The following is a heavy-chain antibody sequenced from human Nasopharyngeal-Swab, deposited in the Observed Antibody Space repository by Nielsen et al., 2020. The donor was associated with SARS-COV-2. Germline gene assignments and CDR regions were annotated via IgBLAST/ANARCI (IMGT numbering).Heavy chain of an antibody. Sequence: GESLKISCAASGFTFSSYSMNWVRQAPGKGLEWVSSISSSSSYIYYADSVKGRFTISRDNAKNSLYLQMNSLRAEDTAVYYCARGQAGYCSSTSCYPYYYYYYMDVWGKGTTDTVSS. V-gene: IGHV3-21*01. CDR1: GFTFSSYS. CDR3: ARGQAGYCSSTSCYPYYYYYYMDV. J-gene: IGHJ6*03. D-gene: IGHD2-2*01. CDR2: ISSSSSYI.